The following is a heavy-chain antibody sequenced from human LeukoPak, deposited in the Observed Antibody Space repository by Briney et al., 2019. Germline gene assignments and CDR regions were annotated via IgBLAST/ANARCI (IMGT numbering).Heavy chain of an antibody. CDR2: SSSSGSTI. J-gene: IGHJ4*02. CDR1: GFTLSDYY. D-gene: IGHD3/OR15-3a*01. V-gene: IGHV3-11*01. Sequence: GGSLRLSCAASGFTLSDYYMSWIRQASGKGLEWVSYSSSSGSTIYYADSVKGRFAISRDNAKNSPYLQMNSLRAEDTAVYYCARRRDFIDYWGQGTLVTVSS. CDR3: ARRRDFIDY.